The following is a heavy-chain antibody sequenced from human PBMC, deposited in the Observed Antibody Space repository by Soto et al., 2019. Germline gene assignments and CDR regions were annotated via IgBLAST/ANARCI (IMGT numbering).Heavy chain of an antibody. V-gene: IGHV1-69*01. CDR1: GGTFSSYA. CDR3: ARSRDSYCSGGSCYLGY. D-gene: IGHD2-15*01. CDR2: IIPIFGTA. Sequence: QVQLVQSGAEVKKPGSSVKVSCKASGGTFSSYAISWVRQAPGQGLEWMGGIIPIFGTANYAQKFQGRVTITAEESTSKAYMELSSLRSEDTAVYYCARSRDSYCSGGSCYLGYWGQGTLVTVSS. J-gene: IGHJ4*02.